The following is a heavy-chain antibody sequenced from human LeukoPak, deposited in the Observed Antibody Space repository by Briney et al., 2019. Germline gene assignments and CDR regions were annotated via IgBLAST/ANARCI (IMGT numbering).Heavy chain of an antibody. CDR3: ARGVVTAWVFDP. D-gene: IGHD2-21*02. Sequence: SETLSLTCTVSGGSISSGDYYWSWIRQPPGEGLEWIAYIYYSGNIYYNPSLKSRVTVSLDTSNNQFSLKLSSVTAADTAVYYCARGVVTAWVFDPWGPGTLVTVSS. CDR1: GGSISSGDYY. CDR2: IYYSGNI. V-gene: IGHV4-30-4*01. J-gene: IGHJ5*02.